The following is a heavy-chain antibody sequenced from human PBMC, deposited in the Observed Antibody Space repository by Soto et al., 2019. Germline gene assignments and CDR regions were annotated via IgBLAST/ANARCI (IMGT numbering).Heavy chain of an antibody. CDR2: IFYSGST. Sequence: QVQLQESGPRLVKPSETLSLTCTVSGASIGASYWSWNRQSPGKGLEWMGYIFYSGSTNYSPSLKSRVSMTVAWAKNQVSLPLSSVTAADTAEYYFARVSTVTKLYPLGHGMLVTVSS. D-gene: IGHD4-17*01. CDR1: GASIGASY. V-gene: IGHV4-59*01. J-gene: IGHJ5*02. CDR3: ARVSTVTKLYP.